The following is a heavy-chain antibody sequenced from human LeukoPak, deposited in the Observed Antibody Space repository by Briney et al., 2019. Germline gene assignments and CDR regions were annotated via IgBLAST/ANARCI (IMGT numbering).Heavy chain of an antibody. J-gene: IGHJ4*02. CDR1: GYTFTGYY. CDR2: INPNSGGT. CDR3: ARESSSSWGGLDY. Sequence: ASVKVSCKASGYTFTGYYMHWVRQAPGQGLEWMGWINPNSGGTNYAQKFQGRVTMTRDTSISTAYMELSRLRSDDTAVYYCARESSSSWGGLDYWGQGTLVTVSS. D-gene: IGHD6-13*01. V-gene: IGHV1-2*02.